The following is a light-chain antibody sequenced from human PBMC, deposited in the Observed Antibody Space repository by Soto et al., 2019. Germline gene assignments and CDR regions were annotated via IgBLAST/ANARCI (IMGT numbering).Light chain of an antibody. V-gene: IGLV2-11*01. J-gene: IGLJ1*01. CDR1: ASDVGDYNY. Sequence: QSALTQPRSVSGSPEQSVTISCTGSASDVGDYNYVSWYQRHPGKAPKLVIYDVNKRPSGVPDRFSGSKSGNAASLTISGLQAEDEADYYCCSFAGSHTLYVFGTGTKVTVL. CDR2: DVN. CDR3: CSFAGSHTLYV.